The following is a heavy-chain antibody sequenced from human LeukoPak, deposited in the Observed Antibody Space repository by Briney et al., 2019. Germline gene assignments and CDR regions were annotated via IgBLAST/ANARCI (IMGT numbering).Heavy chain of an antibody. CDR1: GGSISSFY. V-gene: IGHV4-4*07. J-gene: IGHJ3*02. CDR2: IYTSGST. CDR3: ARDGIGSLGRDAFDI. D-gene: IGHD3-22*01. Sequence: SETLSLTCTVSGGSISSFYWSWIRQPAGKGLEWIGRIYTSGSTNYNPSLHSRVTMSVDTSKNQFSLKLSSATAAGTAVYYCARDGIGSLGRDAFDIWGQGTMVTVSS.